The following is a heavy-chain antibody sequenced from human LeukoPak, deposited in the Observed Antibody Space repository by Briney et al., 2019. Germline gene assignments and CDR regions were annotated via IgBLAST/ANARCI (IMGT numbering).Heavy chain of an antibody. CDR3: ATSPPPDYYDSSGRYYFDY. J-gene: IGHJ4*02. V-gene: IGHV3-23*01. CDR1: GFSLSGYW. D-gene: IGHD3-22*01. CDR2: ISGSGGST. Sequence: PGGSLRLSCAASGFSLSGYWMSWVRQAPGKGLEWVSAISGSGGSTYYADSVKGRFTISRDNSKNTLYLQMNSLRAEDTAVYYCATSPPPDYYDSSGRYYFDYWGQGTLVTVSS.